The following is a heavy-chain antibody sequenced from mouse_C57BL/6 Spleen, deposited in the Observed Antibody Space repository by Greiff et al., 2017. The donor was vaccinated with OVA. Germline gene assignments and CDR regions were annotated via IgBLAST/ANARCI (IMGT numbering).Heavy chain of an antibody. Sequence: QVQLKESGAELVRPGTSVKVSCKASGYAFTNYLIEWVKQRPGQGLEWIGVINPGSGGTNYNEKFKGKATLTADKSSSTAYMQRSSLTSEDSAVYFCARWLLHDYFDYWGQGTTLTVSS. CDR2: INPGSGGT. J-gene: IGHJ2*01. D-gene: IGHD2-3*01. CDR3: ARWLLHDYFDY. CDR1: GYAFTNYL. V-gene: IGHV1-54*01.